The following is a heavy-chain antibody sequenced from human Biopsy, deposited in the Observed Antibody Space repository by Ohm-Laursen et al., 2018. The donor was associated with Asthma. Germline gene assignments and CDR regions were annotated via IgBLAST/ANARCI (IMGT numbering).Heavy chain of an antibody. J-gene: IGHJ4*02. CDR2: HDHEEGGT. CDR3: ASDFPKDYVRYNFQF. D-gene: IGHD4-17*01. Sequence: SVKVSCKISGYSLTDLSMHWVRQAPGQGLEWMGGHDHEEGGTVNARRFQGRVTMTEDTSTDTAYMELSSLSSGDTAVYHCASDFPKDYVRYNFQFWGQGTLVTVSS. CDR1: GYSLTDLS. V-gene: IGHV1-24*01.